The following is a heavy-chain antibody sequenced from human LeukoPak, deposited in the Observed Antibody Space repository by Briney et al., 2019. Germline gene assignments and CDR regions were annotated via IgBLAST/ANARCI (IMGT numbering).Heavy chain of an antibody. CDR2: INPNSGGI. D-gene: IGHD6-13*01. CDR3: ARTREYSSSWYFPPFDP. J-gene: IGHJ5*02. Sequence: ASVKVSCKASGYTFTGYYMHWVRQAPGQGLEWMGWINPNSGGINYVQKFQGRVIMTRDPSISTAYMELNSLTSNDTAVYYCARTREYSSSWYFPPFDPWGQGTLVTVSS. CDR1: GYTFTGYY. V-gene: IGHV1-2*02.